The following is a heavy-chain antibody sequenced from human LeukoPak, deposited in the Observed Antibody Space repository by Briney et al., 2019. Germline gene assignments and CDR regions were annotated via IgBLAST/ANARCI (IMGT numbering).Heavy chain of an antibody. CDR2: IYYSGST. V-gene: IGHV4-61*01. J-gene: IGHJ4*02. D-gene: IGHD3-3*01. CDR3: ARAAGYDFWSGPDY. CDR1: GDSIISSSYY. Sequence: SETLSLTCTVSGDSIISSSYYWSWIRQPPGKGLEWIGYIYYSGSTNYNPSLKSRVTISVDTSKNQFSLKLSSVTAADTAVYYCARAAGYDFWSGPDYWGQGTLVTVSS.